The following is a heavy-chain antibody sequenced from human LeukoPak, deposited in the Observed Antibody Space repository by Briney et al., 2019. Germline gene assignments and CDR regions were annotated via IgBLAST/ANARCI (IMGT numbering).Heavy chain of an antibody. CDR1: EYSSTTYW. CDR2: IYPADSDT. CDR3: ARQGSGWFYVDY. V-gene: IGHV5-51*01. D-gene: IGHD2/OR15-2a*01. J-gene: IGHJ4*02. Sequence: GESLKISCKGSEYSSTTYWIAWVRQMHGKGLEWMGIIYPADSDTRYSPSFQGQVTISADKSISTAYLQWSSLKASDTAMYYCARQGSGWFYVDYWGQGTLVTVSS.